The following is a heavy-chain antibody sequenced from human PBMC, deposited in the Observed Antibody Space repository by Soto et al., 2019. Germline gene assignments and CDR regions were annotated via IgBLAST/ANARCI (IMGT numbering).Heavy chain of an antibody. J-gene: IGHJ5*02. CDR2: ISGSGGST. V-gene: IGHV3-23*01. CDR3: AKVGPYCSGGSCYSDWFDP. Sequence: EVQLLESGGGLVQPGGSLRLSCAASGFTFSSYAMSWVRQAPGKGLEWVSAISGSGGSTYYADSVKGRFTISRDNSKNTLYLKMNSLRAEDTAVYYCAKVGPYCSGGSCYSDWFDPWGQGTLVTVSS. CDR1: GFTFSSYA. D-gene: IGHD2-15*01.